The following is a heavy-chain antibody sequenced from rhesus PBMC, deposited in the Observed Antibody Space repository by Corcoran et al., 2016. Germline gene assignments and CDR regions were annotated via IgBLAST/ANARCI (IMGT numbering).Heavy chain of an antibody. CDR1: GGSISSSY. CDR3: ARDDYGNSDY. CDR2: IYGSGIST. D-gene: IGHD4-35*01. Sequence: QLQLQESGPGLVKPSETLSVTCAVSGGSISSSYWSWIRQAPGKGLEWIGYIYGSGISTNYNPSLKSRVTLSVDTSKNQLSLKLSSVTTADTAVYYCARDDYGNSDYWGQGVRVTVSS. V-gene: IGHV4-169*02. J-gene: IGHJ4*01.